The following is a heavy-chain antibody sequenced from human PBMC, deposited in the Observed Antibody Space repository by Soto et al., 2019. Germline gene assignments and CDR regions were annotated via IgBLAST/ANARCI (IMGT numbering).Heavy chain of an antibody. J-gene: IGHJ4*02. CDR2: IKQDGSGK. CDR3: ATHSFDNLSAGDS. D-gene: IGHD5-18*01. CDR1: GFTFNHYW. V-gene: IGHV3-7*01. Sequence: GGSLRLSCATSGFTFNHYWMAWVRQAPGKGLEWVANIKQDGSGKFYVDSVKGRFTISRDNAKNSVYLQMNSLRAEDTAVYYCATHSFDNLSAGDSWGQGTLVTVSS.